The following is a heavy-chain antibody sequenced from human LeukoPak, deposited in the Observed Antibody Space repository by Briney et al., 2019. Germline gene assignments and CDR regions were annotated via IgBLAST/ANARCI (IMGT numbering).Heavy chain of an antibody. CDR1: GDSVSSNSAA. Sequence: SQTLSLTCAISGDSVSSNSAAWNWIRQSPSRGLEWLGRTYYRSKWYNDYAVSVKSRITINPDTSKNQFSLQLNSVTPEDTAVYYCAREGGYSSSWLITQYYFDYWGQGTLVTVSS. CDR3: AREGGYSSSWLITQYYFDY. J-gene: IGHJ4*02. V-gene: IGHV6-1*01. D-gene: IGHD6-13*01. CDR2: TYYRSKWYN.